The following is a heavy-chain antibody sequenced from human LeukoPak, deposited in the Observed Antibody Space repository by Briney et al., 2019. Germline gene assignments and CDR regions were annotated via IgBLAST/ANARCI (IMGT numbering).Heavy chain of an antibody. J-gene: IGHJ3*02. CDR2: ISPYNENT. Sequence: GASVKVSCKASSYTFSNYGINWVRQAPGQGLEWMGWISPYNENTKYAQKFQGRVTITADASTSTAYMELSSLRSEDTAVYYCARDSAYYGSGNRAFDIWGQGTMVTVSS. CDR3: ARDSAYYGSGNRAFDI. D-gene: IGHD3-10*01. CDR1: SYTFSNYG. V-gene: IGHV1-18*01.